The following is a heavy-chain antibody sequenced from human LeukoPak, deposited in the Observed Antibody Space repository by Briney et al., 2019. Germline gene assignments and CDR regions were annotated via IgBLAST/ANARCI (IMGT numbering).Heavy chain of an antibody. Sequence: SETLSLTCAVYRGSFSAYYLTWIRQPPGKGLEWIGEVNHRGRTNYNPSLRSRVTISVDKSKNQFSLKLTSVTAADTAVYYCARIGNYYFDYWGQGTLVTVSS. CDR2: VNHRGRT. D-gene: IGHD1-1*01. V-gene: IGHV4-34*01. J-gene: IGHJ4*02. CDR3: ARIGNYYFDY. CDR1: RGSFSAYY.